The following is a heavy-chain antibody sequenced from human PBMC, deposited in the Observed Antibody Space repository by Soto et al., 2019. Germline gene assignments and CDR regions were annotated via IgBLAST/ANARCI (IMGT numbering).Heavy chain of an antibody. Sequence: SETLSLTCTVSGGSISSADYYWSWVRQPPGKGLEWIGYIYYSGSTFFNPSLKSRVTISKDTSRNQFSLRLNSVTAADTAVYYCARAIVVTIGGMDVWGQGPTVTVSS. CDR3: ARAIVVTIGGMDV. J-gene: IGHJ6*02. D-gene: IGHD5-12*01. CDR1: GGSISSADYY. V-gene: IGHV4-30-4*01. CDR2: IYYSGST.